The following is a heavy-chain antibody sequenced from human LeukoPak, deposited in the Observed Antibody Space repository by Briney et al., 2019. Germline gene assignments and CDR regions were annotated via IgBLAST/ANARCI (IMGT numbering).Heavy chain of an antibody. CDR1: GGSISSGGYY. Sequence: SETPSLTCTVSGGSISSGGYYWSWIRQHPGKGLEWIGYIYYSGSTYYNPSLKSRVTISVDTSKNQFSLKLSSVTAADTAVYYCARFLTMTRIVATMGGYFDYWGQGTLVTVSS. CDR3: ARFLTMTRIVATMGGYFDY. J-gene: IGHJ4*02. CDR2: IYYSGST. V-gene: IGHV4-31*03. D-gene: IGHD5-12*01.